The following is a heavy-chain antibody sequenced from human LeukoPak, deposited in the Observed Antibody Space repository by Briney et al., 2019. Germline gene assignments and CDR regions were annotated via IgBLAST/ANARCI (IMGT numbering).Heavy chain of an antibody. CDR3: SRTSGGPWV. CDR1: GFSFSNAW. Sequence: PGGSLRLSCAASGFSFSNAWMNWVRQAPGKGLEWVGLIKSNTDGGTTDYAAPVKGRFTISRDDSKNTLYLQMNSLKIEDTVVYYCSRTSGGPWVWGQGTMVTVSS. V-gene: IGHV3-15*01. D-gene: IGHD2-8*02. J-gene: IGHJ3*01. CDR2: IKSNTDGGTT.